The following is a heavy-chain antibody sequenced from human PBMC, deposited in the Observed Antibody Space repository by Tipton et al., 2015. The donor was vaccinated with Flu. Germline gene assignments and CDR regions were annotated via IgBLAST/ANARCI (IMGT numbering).Heavy chain of an antibody. V-gene: IGHV4-31*03. CDR3: ARIATTGGFYFDY. CDR2: IHHSGNT. J-gene: IGHJ4*02. D-gene: IGHD1-26*01. Sequence: TLSLTCSVSGASISSGGYYWSWIRQHPGKGLECIGYIHHSGNTFYNPSLKSRVTISVDTSKNQFFLNLDSVTAADTALYYCARIATTGGFYFDYWGQGTLVTVSS. CDR1: GASISSGGYY.